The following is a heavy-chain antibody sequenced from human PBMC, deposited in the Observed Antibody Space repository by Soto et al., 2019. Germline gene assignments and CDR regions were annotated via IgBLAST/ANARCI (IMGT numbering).Heavy chain of an antibody. D-gene: IGHD3-3*01. J-gene: IGHJ3*02. CDR3: ASPARNYDFWSGYSFDI. CDR2: MNPNSGNT. Sequence: ASVKVSCKASGYTFTSYDINWVRQATGQGLEWMGWMNPNSGNTGYAQKFQGRVTMTRNTSISTAYMEPSSLRSEDTAVYYCASPARNYDFWSGYSFDIWGQGTMVTVSS. V-gene: IGHV1-8*01. CDR1: GYTFTSYD.